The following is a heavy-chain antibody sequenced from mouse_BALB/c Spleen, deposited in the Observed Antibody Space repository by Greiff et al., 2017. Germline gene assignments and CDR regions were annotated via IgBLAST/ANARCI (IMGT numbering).Heavy chain of an antibody. CDR3: ARVNYGLAWFAY. V-gene: IGHV5-6-5*01. CDR2: ISSGGST. J-gene: IGHJ3*01. D-gene: IGHD1-2*01. CDR1: GFTFSSYA. Sequence: DVMLVESGGGLVKPGGSLKLSCAASGFTFSSYAMSWVRQTPEKRLEWVASISSGGSTYYPDSVKGRFTISRDNARNILYLQMSSLRSEDTAMYYCARVNYGLAWFAYWGQGTLVTVSA.